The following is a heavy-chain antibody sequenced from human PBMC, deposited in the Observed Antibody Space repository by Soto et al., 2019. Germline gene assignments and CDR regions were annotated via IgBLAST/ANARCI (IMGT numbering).Heavy chain of an antibody. CDR1: FTXXDYY. D-gene: IGHD6-19*01. J-gene: IGHJ4*02. CDR3: ARDPQWLGY. CDR2: MSSTSASFI. Sequence: FTXXDYYXSWXXXVPXKGLEWIAYMSSTSASFIYHAXSVKGRFIIXXXXXXXXXXXQMNSLRVEDTAVYYCARDPQWLGYWGQGTLVTXSS. V-gene: IGHV3-11*01.